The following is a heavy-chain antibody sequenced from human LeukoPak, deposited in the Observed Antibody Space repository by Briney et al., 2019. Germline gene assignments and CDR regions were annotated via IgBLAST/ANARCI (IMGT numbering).Heavy chain of an antibody. D-gene: IGHD6-13*01. V-gene: IGHV4-4*02. Sequence: PSGTLSLTCAVSGGSISSSNWWSWVRQSPGKGLEWIGEIYHSGSTNYNPSLKSRVTISVDTSKNQFSLKLSSVTAADTAVYYCARRGRRYSSSFHFDYWGQGTLVTVSS. J-gene: IGHJ4*02. CDR3: ARRGRRYSSSFHFDY. CDR2: IYHSGST. CDR1: GGSISSSNW.